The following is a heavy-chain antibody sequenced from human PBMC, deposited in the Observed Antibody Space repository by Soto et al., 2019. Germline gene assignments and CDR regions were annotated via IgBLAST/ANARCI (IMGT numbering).Heavy chain of an antibody. CDR3: ARDAEVLRFLEWLPPYYYGMDV. J-gene: IGHJ6*02. V-gene: IGHV1-18*04. D-gene: IGHD3-3*01. CDR1: GYTFTSYG. Sequence: ASVKVSCNASGYTFTSYGISWVRQAPGQGLEWMGWISAYNGNTNYAQKLQGRVTMTTDTSTSTAYMELRSLRSDDTAVYYCARDAEVLRFLEWLPPYYYGMDVWGQGTTVTVSS. CDR2: ISAYNGNT.